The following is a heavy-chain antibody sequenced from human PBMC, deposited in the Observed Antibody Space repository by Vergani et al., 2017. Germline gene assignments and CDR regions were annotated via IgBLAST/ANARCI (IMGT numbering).Heavy chain of an antibody. J-gene: IGHJ3*02. Sequence: VLLQEPGPGLVRPSQTLSLTCSVSGDSLTSDFFYWTWIRQPAGTRLEWIGRVHSSGSTHYNPSLEGRVSVSMDTAKNEFSLDLQSVTAADTAVYFCARGCASNRCPTRGTFEIWGRGTLVTVSS. V-gene: IGHV4-61*02. D-gene: IGHD2/OR15-2a*01. CDR1: GDSLTSDFFY. CDR2: VHSSGST. CDR3: ARGCASNRCPTRGTFEI.